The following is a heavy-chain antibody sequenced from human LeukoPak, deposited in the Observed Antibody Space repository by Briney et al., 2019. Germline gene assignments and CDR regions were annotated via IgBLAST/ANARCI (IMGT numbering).Heavy chain of an antibody. CDR1: GLTFTNYA. J-gene: IGHJ4*02. Sequence: PGGSLRLSCAASGLTFTNYAMSWVRQAPGRGLEWVSNISPGGSTNYADSVKGRFTISRDNYKNTMYLQMNSLRAEDTAVYYCAKGSGSGGPFDYWGQGILVTVSS. D-gene: IGHD3-10*01. CDR3: AKGSGSGGPFDY. CDR2: ISPGGST. V-gene: IGHV3-23*01.